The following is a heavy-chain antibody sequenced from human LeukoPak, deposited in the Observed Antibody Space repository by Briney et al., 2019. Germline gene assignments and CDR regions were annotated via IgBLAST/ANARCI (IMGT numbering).Heavy chain of an antibody. J-gene: IGHJ6*03. V-gene: IGHV4-59*08. CDR2: IYYIGST. D-gene: IGHD5-24*01. Sequence: PSETLSLTCTVSGDSITSYYWSWIRQPPGKGPEWIGYIYYIGSTNYNPSPNSRVTISIDTSKNQFSLKLRSVTAADTAVYYCARIEMATTQDYYYYMDVWGKGTTVTVSS. CDR3: ARIEMATTQDYYYYMDV. CDR1: GDSITSYY.